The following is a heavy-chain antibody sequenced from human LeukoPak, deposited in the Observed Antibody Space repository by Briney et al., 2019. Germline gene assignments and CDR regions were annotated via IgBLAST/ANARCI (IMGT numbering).Heavy chain of an antibody. CDR3: ARDAAYDRTGYDS. V-gene: IGHV3-11*04. Sequence: PGGSLRLPFAASGFNFSAYYMNWFRQAPGKGLKSVANISATGTSKYYAHSVKGRFSISRDNAQNFLYLEMSSLIVEDTAVYYCARDAAYDRTGYDSWGQGTLVIVSS. D-gene: IGHD1-1*01. J-gene: IGHJ4*02. CDR2: ISATGTSK. CDR1: GFNFSAYY.